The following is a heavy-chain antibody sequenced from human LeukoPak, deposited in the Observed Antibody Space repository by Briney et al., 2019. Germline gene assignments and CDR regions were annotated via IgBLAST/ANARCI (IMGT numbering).Heavy chain of an antibody. D-gene: IGHD6-19*01. V-gene: IGHV3-30*04. CDR1: GFTFSSYA. Sequence: GGSLRLSCAASGFTFSSYAMHWVRQAPGKGLEWVAVISYDGSNKYYADSVKGRFTISRDNSKNTLYLQMNSLRAEDTAVYHCARDVGIAVAGEFDYWGQGTLVTVSS. CDR2: ISYDGSNK. J-gene: IGHJ4*02. CDR3: ARDVGIAVAGEFDY.